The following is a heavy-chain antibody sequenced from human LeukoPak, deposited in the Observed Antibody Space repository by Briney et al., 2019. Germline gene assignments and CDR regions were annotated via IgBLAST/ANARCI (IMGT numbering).Heavy chain of an antibody. J-gene: IGHJ4*02. V-gene: IGHV3-23*01. Sequence: PGGSLRLSCAVSGITLSNYGMSWVRQAPGKGLEWVAGISDSGGRTNYADSVKGRFTISRDNPKNTLSLQMNSLRTEDMAVYFCAKRGVVIRGFLVGFHKEAYYYDSWGQGALVTVPS. CDR3: AKRGVVIRGFLVGFHKEAYYYDS. CDR2: ISDSGGRT. CDR1: GITLSNYG. D-gene: IGHD3-10*01.